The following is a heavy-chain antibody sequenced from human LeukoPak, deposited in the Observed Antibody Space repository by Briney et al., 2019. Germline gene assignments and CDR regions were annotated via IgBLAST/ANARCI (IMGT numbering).Heavy chain of an antibody. D-gene: IGHD1-26*01. V-gene: IGHV3-21*01. CDR2: ISSSSSYI. CDR3: ARDREVIVGATTDAFDI. Sequence: PGGSLRLSCAASGFTFSSYSMNWVRQAPGKGLEWVSSISSSSSYIYYADSVKGRFTISRDNAKNSLYLQMNSLRAEDTAVYYCARDREVIVGATTDAFDIWGQGTMVTVSS. CDR1: GFTFSSYS. J-gene: IGHJ3*02.